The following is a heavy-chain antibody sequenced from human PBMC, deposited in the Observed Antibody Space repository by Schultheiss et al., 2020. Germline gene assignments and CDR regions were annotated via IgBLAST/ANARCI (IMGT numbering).Heavy chain of an antibody. Sequence: ASVKVSCKASGYIFNNYAISWVRQAPGQGLEWMGWIRGPNGNTKYAQSLQGRITMTTDTSTTTAYMELRSLRSDDTAVYFCTRGAWGDLFFDSWGQGTLVNVS. CDR1: GYIFNNYA. V-gene: IGHV1-18*01. J-gene: IGHJ4*02. CDR2: IRGPNGNT. CDR3: TRGAWGDLFFDS. D-gene: IGHD2-21*02.